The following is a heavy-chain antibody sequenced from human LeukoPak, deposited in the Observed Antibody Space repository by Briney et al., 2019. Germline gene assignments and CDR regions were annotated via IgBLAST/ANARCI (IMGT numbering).Heavy chain of an antibody. D-gene: IGHD1-26*01. Sequence: RXAPGKXXXWVAVIWYDGSNKYYADSVKGRFTISRDNSKNTLYLQMNSLRAEDTAVYYCAREGSYGYFDYWGQGTLVTVSS. J-gene: IGHJ4*02. V-gene: IGHV3-33*01. CDR2: IWYDGSNK. CDR3: AREGSYGYFDY.